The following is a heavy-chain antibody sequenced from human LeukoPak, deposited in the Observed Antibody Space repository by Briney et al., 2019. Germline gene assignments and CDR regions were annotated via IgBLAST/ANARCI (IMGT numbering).Heavy chain of an antibody. CDR3: ARRYCTSTSCTLDY. J-gene: IGHJ4*02. D-gene: IGHD2-2*01. Sequence: PGGSLRLSCAASGFTFSIYEMNWVRQAPGKGLEWVSYISSSGSGINYADSVKARFTISRDNAKNSLYLQMNSLRAEDTAVYYCARRYCTSTSCTLDYWGQRTLVTVSS. CDR1: GFTFSIYE. V-gene: IGHV3-48*03. CDR2: ISSSGSGI.